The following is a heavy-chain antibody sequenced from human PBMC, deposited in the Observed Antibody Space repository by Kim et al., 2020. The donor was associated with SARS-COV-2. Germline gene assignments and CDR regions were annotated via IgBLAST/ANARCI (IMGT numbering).Heavy chain of an antibody. V-gene: IGHV3-53*01. Sequence: DSVKGRFTISRDNSKNTLYLQMNSLRAEDTAVYYCARDLGTNYYYYGMDVWGQGTTVTVSS. J-gene: IGHJ6*02. D-gene: IGHD4-17*01. CDR3: ARDLGTNYYYYGMDV.